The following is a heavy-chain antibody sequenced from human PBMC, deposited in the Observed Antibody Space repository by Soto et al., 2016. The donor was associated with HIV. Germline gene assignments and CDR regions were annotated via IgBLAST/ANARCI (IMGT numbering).Heavy chain of an antibody. D-gene: IGHD6-19*01. CDR3: VKDIVWSSGWRNAFDI. CDR2: ISGDGGST. Sequence: EVQLVESGGGVIQSGGSLRLSCAASGLTFDDYAMHWVRQAPGKGLEWVSLISGDGGSTYYADSVKGRFTISRDNSKNSLYLQMNSLRTEDTALYYCVKDIVWSSGWRNAFDIWGQGTMVTVSS. V-gene: IGHV3-43*02. J-gene: IGHJ3*02. CDR1: GLTFDDYA.